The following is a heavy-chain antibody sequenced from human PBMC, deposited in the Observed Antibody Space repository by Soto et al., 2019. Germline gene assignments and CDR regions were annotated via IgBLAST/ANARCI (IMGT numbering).Heavy chain of an antibody. V-gene: IGHV3-43*01. CDR2: ISWDGGST. Sequence: PGGSLRLSCAASGFTFDDYTMHWVRQAPGKGLEWVSLISWDGGSTYYADSVKGRFTNSRDNSKNSLYLQMNSLRTEDTALYYCAKDRNYYDSSGYLAHWGQGTLVTVSS. J-gene: IGHJ4*02. CDR3: AKDRNYYDSSGYLAH. CDR1: GFTFDDYT. D-gene: IGHD3-22*01.